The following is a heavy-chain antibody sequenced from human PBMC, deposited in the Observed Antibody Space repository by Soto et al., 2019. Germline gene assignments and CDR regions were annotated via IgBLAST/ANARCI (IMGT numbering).Heavy chain of an antibody. Sequence: PGESLKISCKGSGYTFTDYWIGWVRQLPGKVLAWMGIIYPGDSDTRYSPSFQAHVTITVDKSTSTAYLQWNTLKASDTAMHYCARHISNCRYYYYAMDVWGQGXTVTVYS. CDR3: ARHISNCRYYYYAMDV. V-gene: IGHV5-51*01. J-gene: IGHJ6*02. D-gene: IGHD4-4*01. CDR1: GYTFTDYW. CDR2: IYPGDSDT.